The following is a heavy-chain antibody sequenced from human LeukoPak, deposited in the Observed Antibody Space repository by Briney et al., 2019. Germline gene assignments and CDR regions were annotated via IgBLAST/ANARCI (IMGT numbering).Heavy chain of an antibody. CDR2: ISAYNGNT. Sequence: ASVKVSCKASGYTFISYGISWVRQAPGQGLEWMGWISAYNGNTNYAQKRQGRVTMTTDTSTSTAYMELRSLRSDDTAVYYCARREYYYDSSGYPLYDAFDIWGQGTMVTVSS. D-gene: IGHD3-22*01. J-gene: IGHJ3*02. V-gene: IGHV1-18*01. CDR3: ARREYYYDSSGYPLYDAFDI. CDR1: GYTFISYG.